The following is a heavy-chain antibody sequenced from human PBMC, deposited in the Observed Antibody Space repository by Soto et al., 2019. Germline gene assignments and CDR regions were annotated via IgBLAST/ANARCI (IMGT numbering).Heavy chain of an antibody. V-gene: IGHV1-69*13. Sequence: SVKVSCKASGGTFSSYAISWVRQAPGQGLEWMGGIIPIFGTANYAQKFQGRVTITADESTSTAYMELSSLRSEDTAVYYCARTSLSGSGDTKYYFDYCGQGTLVTVSS. D-gene: IGHD3-10*01. J-gene: IGHJ4*02. CDR3: ARTSLSGSGDTKYYFDY. CDR2: IIPIFGTA. CDR1: GGTFSSYA.